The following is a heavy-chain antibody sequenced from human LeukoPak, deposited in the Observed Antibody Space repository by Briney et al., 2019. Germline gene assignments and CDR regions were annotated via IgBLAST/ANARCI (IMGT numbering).Heavy chain of an antibody. CDR1: GGSLSSYY. J-gene: IGHJ4*02. V-gene: IGHV4-59*01. CDR2: FYYSGNT. CDR3: GRGGGYDILTANSRAFAC. Sequence: PSETLSLTCTVSGGSLSSYYWSWIRQPPGEGLEGIGHFYYSGNTKYNTSPKSRVTISLATSKNQFSLKLTSVTAAETVVYYCGRGGGYDILTANSRAFACWGQGTLVTVSS. D-gene: IGHD3-9*01.